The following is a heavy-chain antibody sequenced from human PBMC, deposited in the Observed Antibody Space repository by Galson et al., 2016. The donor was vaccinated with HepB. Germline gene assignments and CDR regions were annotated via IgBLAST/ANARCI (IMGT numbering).Heavy chain of an antibody. Sequence: SLRLSCAASGFTFSNAWMSWVRQAPGKGLEWVDRIKSKTDGGTTDYAAPVKGRFSISRDDSKNTLYLRMNSLKTEDTAVYYCRYGMDVWGQGTTVTVSS. J-gene: IGHJ6*02. CDR3: RYGMDV. V-gene: IGHV3-15*01. CDR1: GFTFSNAW. CDR2: IKSKTDGGTT.